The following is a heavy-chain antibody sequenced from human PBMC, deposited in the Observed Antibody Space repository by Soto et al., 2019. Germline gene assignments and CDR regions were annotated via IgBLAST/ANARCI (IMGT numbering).Heavy chain of an antibody. CDR1: GFTFSSYA. CDR3: ARSDDYYYGMDV. V-gene: IGHV3-30-3*01. J-gene: IGHJ6*02. Sequence: QVQLVESGGGVVQPGRSLRLSCAASGFTFSSYAMHWVRQAPGKGLEWVAVISYDGSNKYYADSVKGRFTISRDNSKNTLYLQMNSLRAEDTAVYYCARSDDYYYGMDVWGQGTTVTVSS. CDR2: ISYDGSNK.